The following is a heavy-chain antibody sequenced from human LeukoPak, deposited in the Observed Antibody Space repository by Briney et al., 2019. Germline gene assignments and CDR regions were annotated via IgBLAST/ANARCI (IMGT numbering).Heavy chain of an antibody. V-gene: IGHV1-8*01. D-gene: IGHD6-13*01. CDR3: ATVSAEQHVAGLDY. CDR2: MNPNRGDT. J-gene: IGHJ4*02. Sequence: ASVKVSCKASGYTFTSYDIHWVRQATGQGLEWMGRMNPNRGDTDYAQKFQGRVTMTEDTFTDTAYMELSSLRSEDTAVYYCATVSAEQHVAGLDYWGQGTLVTVSS. CDR1: GYTFTSYD.